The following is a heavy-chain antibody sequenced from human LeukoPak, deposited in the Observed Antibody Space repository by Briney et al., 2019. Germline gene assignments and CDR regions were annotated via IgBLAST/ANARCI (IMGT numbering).Heavy chain of an antibody. CDR1: GFTFSSYG. J-gene: IGHJ4*02. V-gene: IGHV3-30*18. Sequence: GGSLRLSCAASGFTFSSYGMHWVRQAPGKGLEWVAVISYDGNYKYYADSVKGRFTISRDNSKNTLSLQMNSLRAEDTAMYYCAKDGATNYGDYRNFDCWGQGTLVTVSS. D-gene: IGHD4-17*01. CDR3: AKDGATNYGDYRNFDC. CDR2: ISYDGNYK.